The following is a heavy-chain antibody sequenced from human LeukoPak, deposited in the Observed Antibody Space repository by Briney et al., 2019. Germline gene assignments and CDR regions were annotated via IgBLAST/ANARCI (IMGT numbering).Heavy chain of an antibody. CDR1: GLTIHHHA. J-gene: IGHJ3*02. Sequence: SGGSLRLSCSTSGLTIHHHAIHWVRHTPGKGLEWVSGLGWNTGIVGYADSVKGRFTTSRDTANNSLYLQMNSLRTEDTALYYCVKDISPGGAAIWGQGTKVTISA. CDR3: VKDISPGGAAI. V-gene: IGHV3-9*01. CDR2: LGWNTGIV. D-gene: IGHD3-16*01.